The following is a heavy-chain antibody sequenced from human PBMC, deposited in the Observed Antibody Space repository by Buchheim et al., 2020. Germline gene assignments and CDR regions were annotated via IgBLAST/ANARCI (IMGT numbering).Heavy chain of an antibody. J-gene: IGHJ4*02. CDR1: GGSISSGDYY. V-gene: IGHV4-30-4*01. D-gene: IGHD3-10*01. CDR2: IYYSGST. CDR3: AREWDGSGSFSLF. Sequence: QVQLQESGPGLVKPSQTLSLTCTVSGGSISSGDYYWSWNRQPPGKGLEWIGYIYYSGSTYYNPSLKSRVTISVATSKHKFHLKLSSVTAADTAVYYCAREWDGSGSFSLFWGQGTL.